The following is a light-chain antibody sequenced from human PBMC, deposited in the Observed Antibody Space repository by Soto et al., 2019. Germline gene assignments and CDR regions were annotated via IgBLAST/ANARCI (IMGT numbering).Light chain of an antibody. J-gene: IGKJ5*01. CDR2: AAS. CDR3: QQSYSTLLIT. V-gene: IGKV1-39*01. CDR1: QSISSY. Sequence: DIQMTQSPSSLSASVGDRVTITCRASQSISSYLNWYQQKPGKAPKLLIYAASSLQSGVPSRFSGSGSGTDFTLTISSLQPEDFATYYCQQSYSTLLITFGQGTRPEI.